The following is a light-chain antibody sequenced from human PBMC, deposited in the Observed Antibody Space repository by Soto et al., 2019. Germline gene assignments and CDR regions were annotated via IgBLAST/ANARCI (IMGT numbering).Light chain of an antibody. V-gene: IGKV3-20*01. CDR2: AAS. CDR1: QSLSFN. CDR3: QQFSSYPLT. J-gene: IGKJ4*01. Sequence: EIVMTQSPATLSVSPGERATLSXRASQSLSFNLAWYQQKPGQAPRXXIYAASSRATGIPDRFSGGGAGTDFTLTISRLEPEDFAVYYCQQFSSYPLTFGGGTKVDI.